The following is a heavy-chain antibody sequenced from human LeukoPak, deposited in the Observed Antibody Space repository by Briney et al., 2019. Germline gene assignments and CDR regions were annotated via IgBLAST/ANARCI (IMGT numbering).Heavy chain of an antibody. CDR2: IKQDGSEK. V-gene: IGHV3-7*01. CDR3: AREMISGGAIAN. CDR1: GFTFSSYS. Sequence: GGSLRLSCAASGFTFSSYSMHWVRQAPGKGLEWVANIKQDGSEKYYVDSVKGRFTISRDNAKNSLYLQMNSLRAEDTAVYYCAREMISGGAIANWGQGTLVTVSS. D-gene: IGHD3-16*02. J-gene: IGHJ4*02.